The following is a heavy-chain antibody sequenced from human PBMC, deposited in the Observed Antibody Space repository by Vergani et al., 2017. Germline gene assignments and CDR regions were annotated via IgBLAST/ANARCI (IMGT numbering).Heavy chain of an antibody. J-gene: IGHJ3*02. Sequence: VQLVESGGGLVQPGRSLRLSCAASGFTFDDYAMHWVRQAPGKGLEWVSVIYSGGSTYYADSVKGRFTISRDNSKNTLYLQMNSLRAEDTAVYYCAKSLGYSSSWEAFDIWGQGTMVTVSS. CDR1: GFTFDDYA. CDR3: AKSLGYSSSWEAFDI. CDR2: IYSGGST. D-gene: IGHD6-13*01. V-gene: IGHV3-NL1*01.